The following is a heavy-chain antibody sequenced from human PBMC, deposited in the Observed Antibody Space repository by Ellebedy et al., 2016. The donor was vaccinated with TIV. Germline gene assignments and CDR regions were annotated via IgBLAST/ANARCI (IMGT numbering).Heavy chain of an antibody. J-gene: IGHJ6*02. Sequence: GESLKISXAASGLTFSNAWMTWVRQAPGKGLEWVGRIKGKTDGGTTDYAAPVKGRFTISRDDSKNTLYLQMNSLRTEDTAVYYCAGEWMRGMDVWGQGTTVTVSS. CDR3: AGEWMRGMDV. V-gene: IGHV3-15*01. D-gene: IGHD2-2*03. CDR1: GLTFSNAW. CDR2: IKGKTDGGTT.